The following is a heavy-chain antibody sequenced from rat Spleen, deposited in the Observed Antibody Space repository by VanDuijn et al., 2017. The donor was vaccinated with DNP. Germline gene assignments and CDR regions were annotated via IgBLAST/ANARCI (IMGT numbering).Heavy chain of an antibody. Sequence: EVQLQESGPGLVKPSQSLSFTCSVTGFSITSNYWAWIRKLPGNKMEWVGHISYSGSTSYNPSLKSRISITRDTSKNQFFLHLNSVTTEDTATYYCARWSDYFDYWGQGVMVTVSS. V-gene: IGHV3-1*01. J-gene: IGHJ2*01. CDR3: ARWSDYFDY. CDR2: ISYSGST. CDR1: GFSITSNY.